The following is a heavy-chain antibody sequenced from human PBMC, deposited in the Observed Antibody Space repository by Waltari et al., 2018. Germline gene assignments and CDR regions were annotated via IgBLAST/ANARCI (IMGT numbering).Heavy chain of an antibody. D-gene: IGHD3-22*01. CDR3: ARGSVIGYYDSSASYTSLTI. V-gene: IGHV1-2*04. CDR2: MSPDSGGT. Sequence: QVQLEQSGAEVKMPGASVNVSCKTSGYKFTGYYLHWVRLTPGQGLEWMGWMSPDSGGTSYAQKFQGWVTMTRDTSTSTAYMELSRLTYGDTAVYYCARGSVIGYYDSSASYTSLTIWGQGTTVTVSS. CDR1: GYKFTGYY. J-gene: IGHJ3*02.